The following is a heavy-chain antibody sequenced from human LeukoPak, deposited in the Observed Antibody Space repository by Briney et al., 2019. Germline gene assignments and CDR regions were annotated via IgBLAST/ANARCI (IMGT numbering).Heavy chain of an antibody. CDR1: GFTFSDYY. D-gene: IGHD1-26*01. J-gene: IGHJ5*02. CDR2: ISPSTTHT. V-gene: IGHV3-11*05. CDR3: ARGGHGAADQ. Sequence: TGGSLRLSCAASGFTFSDYYMSWSRQAPGKGLEWLSYISPSTTHTSYADSVKGRFTISRDNTKNLLFLQMNSLRAEDTAVYYCARGGHGAADQWGQGTLVTVSS.